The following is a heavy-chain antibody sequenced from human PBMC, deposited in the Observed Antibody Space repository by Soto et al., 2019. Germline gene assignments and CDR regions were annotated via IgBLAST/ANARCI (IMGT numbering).Heavy chain of an antibody. CDR2: ISGSGGST. D-gene: IGHD3-16*01. Sequence: EVQLLESGGGLVQPGGSLRLSCAASGFTFSSYAMSWVRQAPGKGLEWVSAISGSGGSTYYADSVKGRFTISRDNSKNTLYLQMNSLRAEDTAGYYCANTPRGRRADPDAMDVWGQGTTVTVSS. CDR3: ANTPRGRRADPDAMDV. J-gene: IGHJ6*02. CDR1: GFTFSSYA. V-gene: IGHV3-23*01.